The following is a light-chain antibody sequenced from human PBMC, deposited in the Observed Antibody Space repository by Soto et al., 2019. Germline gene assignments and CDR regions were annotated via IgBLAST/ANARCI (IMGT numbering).Light chain of an antibody. J-gene: IGKJ5*01. V-gene: IGKV3-11*01. CDR2: GRS. Sequence: EIVLTQSPATLSFSPGERATLSCRASHSVGSYLAWYQQKPGQAPRLLIYGRSSRATGTPDRFSGSGPGTDFTLTISSLQSADSAVYYCQQYSNWPPFTFGQGTRLEN. CDR1: HSVGSY. CDR3: QQYSNWPPFT.